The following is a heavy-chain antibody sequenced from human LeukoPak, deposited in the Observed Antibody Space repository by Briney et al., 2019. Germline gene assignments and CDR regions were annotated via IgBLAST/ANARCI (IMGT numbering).Heavy chain of an antibody. V-gene: IGHV1-24*01. CDR3: ATAPYSYGYATLVY. J-gene: IGHJ4*02. D-gene: IGHD5-18*01. CDR1: GYTLTELS. Sequence: ASVKVSFKVSGYTLTELSMHWVRQAPGKGLEWMGGFDPEDGETIYAQKFQGRVTMTEDTSTDTAYMELSSLRSEDTAVYYCATAPYSYGYATLVYWGQGTLVTVSS. CDR2: FDPEDGET.